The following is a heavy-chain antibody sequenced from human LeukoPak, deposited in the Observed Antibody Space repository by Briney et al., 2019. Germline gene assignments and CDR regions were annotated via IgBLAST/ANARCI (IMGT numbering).Heavy chain of an antibody. CDR3: AAPRGGVVPAAIGAFDL. Sequence: GGSLRLSRGASGFTFSSYWMSWVRQAPGKGLEWVANVKQDGSEKYYVDSVKGRFTISRDNAKNSLYLQMNSLRVEDTAVYYCAAPRGGVVPAAIGAFDLWGQGTMVTVSS. CDR1: GFTFSSYW. D-gene: IGHD2-2*01. V-gene: IGHV3-7*01. J-gene: IGHJ3*01. CDR2: VKQDGSEK.